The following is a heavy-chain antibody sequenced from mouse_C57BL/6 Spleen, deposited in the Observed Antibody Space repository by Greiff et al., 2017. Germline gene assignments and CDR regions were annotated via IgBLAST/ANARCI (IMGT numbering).Heavy chain of an antibody. CDR2: IDPENGDT. D-gene: IGHD3-2*01. J-gene: IGHJ3*01. Sequence: VQLKQSGAELVRPGASVKLSCTASGFNIKDDYMHWVKQRPEQGLEWIGWIDPENGDTEYASKFQGKATITADTSSNTAYLQLSSLTSEDTAVYYCTTRPLVDSPAWFAYWGQGTLVTVSA. CDR3: TTRPLVDSPAWFAY. V-gene: IGHV14-4*01. CDR1: GFNIKDDY.